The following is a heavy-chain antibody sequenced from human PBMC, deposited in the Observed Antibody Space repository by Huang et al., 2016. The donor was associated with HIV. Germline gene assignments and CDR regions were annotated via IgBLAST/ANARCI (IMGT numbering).Heavy chain of an antibody. J-gene: IGHJ4*02. CDR2: LNPNSGKT. V-gene: IGHV1-8*01. CDR3: ARLTSGWYQDY. CDR1: GYIFSNYD. Sequence: QVQLVQSGPEVKKPGASVKVSCQTSGYIFSNYDINWVRQAPGQGLQWMGWLNPNSGKTAYGQNFQGRVTLTRSTSTGAAYMVLNSLTSQDTAVYYGARLTSGWYQDYWGQGTLVTVSS. D-gene: IGHD6-19*01.